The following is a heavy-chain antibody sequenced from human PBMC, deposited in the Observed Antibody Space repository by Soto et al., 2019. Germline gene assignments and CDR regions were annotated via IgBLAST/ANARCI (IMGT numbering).Heavy chain of an antibody. D-gene: IGHD6-13*01. CDR1: GYTFTGYY. V-gene: IGHV1-2*02. Sequence: ASVKVSCKASGYTFTGYYMHWVRQAPGQGLEWMGWINPNSGGTNYAQKFQGRVTMTRDTSISTAYMELSRLRSDDTAVYYCARGKNIAANTTFLHWGQGTLVTVSS. J-gene: IGHJ1*01. CDR3: ARGKNIAANTTFLH. CDR2: INPNSGGT.